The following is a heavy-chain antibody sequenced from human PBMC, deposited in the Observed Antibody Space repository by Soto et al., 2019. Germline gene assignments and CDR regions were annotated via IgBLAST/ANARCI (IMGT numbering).Heavy chain of an antibody. CDR1: GFTFSSYD. CDR2: ISTAGDT. Sequence: GGSLRLSCAASGFTFSSYDMHWVRQATGKGLEWVSAISTAGDTHYPGSVKGRFTISRENAKNSLYLQMNSLRVEDTAVYYCARAWGFDNWGQRTLVTVSS. CDR3: ARAWGFDN. D-gene: IGHD3-16*01. V-gene: IGHV3-13*04. J-gene: IGHJ4*02.